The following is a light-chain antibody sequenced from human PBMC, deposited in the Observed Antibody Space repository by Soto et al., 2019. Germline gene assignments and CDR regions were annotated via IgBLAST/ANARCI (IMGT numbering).Light chain of an antibody. V-gene: IGLV1-40*01. CDR3: QSYDTGVSGSI. J-gene: IGLJ2*01. CDR1: TSNIGAGFD. CDR2: IDT. Sequence: QSVLTQPPSVSGAPGQRLTISCSGSTSNIGAGFDVHWYQQFPGAAPTLLIYIDTSRPSGVPSRFSASKSGTSASLTITGIRTEDEADYYCQSYDTGVSGSIFGGGTKLTVL.